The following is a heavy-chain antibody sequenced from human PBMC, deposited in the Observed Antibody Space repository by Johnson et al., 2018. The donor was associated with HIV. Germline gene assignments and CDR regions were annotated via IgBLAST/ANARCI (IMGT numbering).Heavy chain of an antibody. CDR1: GFTFDDYA. Sequence: VQLVESGGGLVQPGRSLRLSCAASGFTFDDYAMHWVRQAPGKGLEWVSGISWNSGSIGYAESVKGRFTISRANAKNSLYLQMNSLRAEDTALYYCAKADVGDYGDYVDAFDIWGQGTMVTVSS. CDR2: ISWNSGSI. CDR3: AKADVGDYGDYVDAFDI. J-gene: IGHJ3*02. D-gene: IGHD4-17*01. V-gene: IGHV3-9*01.